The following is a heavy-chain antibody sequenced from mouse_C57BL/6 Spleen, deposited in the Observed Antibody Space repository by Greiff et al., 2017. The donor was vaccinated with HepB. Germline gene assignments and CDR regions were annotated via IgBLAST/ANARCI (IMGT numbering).Heavy chain of an antibody. J-gene: IGHJ1*03. Sequence: EVQLQQSGPGLVKPSQSLSLTCSVTGYSITSGYYWNWIRQFPGNKLEWMGYISYDGSNNYNPSLKNRISITRDTSKNQFFLKLNSVTTEDTATYYCARGALITTVVAPGYFDVWGTGTTVTVSS. CDR2: ISYDGSN. CDR3: ARGALITTVVAPGYFDV. CDR1: GYSITSGYY. D-gene: IGHD1-1*01. V-gene: IGHV3-6*01.